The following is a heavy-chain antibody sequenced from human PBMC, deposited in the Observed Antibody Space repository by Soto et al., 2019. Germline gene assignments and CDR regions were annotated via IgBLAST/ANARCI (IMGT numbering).Heavy chain of an antibody. J-gene: IGHJ4*02. Sequence: QVRLVESGGGAVQPGDSLRLSCDASGFTFSTYALHWVRQAPGKGQEWVAFISYTGANQYYADSVKGRFTVSRDNSKNIASLQMTSLKPEDSAVYNCARDAFLYSRGAYYDHWGQGTLVTVSS. CDR2: ISYTGANQ. V-gene: IGHV3-30-3*01. CDR1: GFTFSTYA. CDR3: ARDAFLYSRGAYYDH. D-gene: IGHD4-4*01.